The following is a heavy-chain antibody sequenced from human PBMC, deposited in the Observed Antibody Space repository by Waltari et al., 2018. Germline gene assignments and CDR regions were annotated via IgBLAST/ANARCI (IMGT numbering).Heavy chain of an antibody. CDR1: GYTLTDYH. J-gene: IGHJ5*02. Sequence: QEQLVQSGSEVKKPGASVRVSCQAYGYTLTDYHLHCFRQTPNQRFKWMVWFNPKKGDSESAANFLGRVTMSRDTDINTVYLDLSGVRSDDTAVYFCARDPGPIVGAPDLWGQGTLVTVFS. CDR2: FNPKKGDS. V-gene: IGHV1-2*02. CDR3: ARDPGPIVGAPDL. D-gene: IGHD1-26*01.